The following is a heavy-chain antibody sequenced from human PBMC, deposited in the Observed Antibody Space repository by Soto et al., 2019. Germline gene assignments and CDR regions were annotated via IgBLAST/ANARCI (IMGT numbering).Heavy chain of an antibody. V-gene: IGHV4-31*03. D-gene: IGHD6-6*01. J-gene: IGHJ4*02. CDR3: ARASSSLVYFDY. CDR1: GGSISSGNYY. CDR2: IYYSGST. Sequence: SETLSLTCTVSGGSISSGNYYWSWIRQHPGRGLEWIGYIYYSGSTYYNPSLKSRVTISVDTSKNQFSLKLSSVTAADTAVYYCARASSSLVYFDYWGQGTLVTVS.